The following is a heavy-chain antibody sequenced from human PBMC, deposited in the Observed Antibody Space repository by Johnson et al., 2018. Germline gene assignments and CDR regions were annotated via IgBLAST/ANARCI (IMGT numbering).Heavy chain of an antibody. CDR3: AGDRSADYYYYAMDV. CDR1: GDSISSYY. Sequence: QVQLQESGPGLVKPSETLSLTCTVSGDSISSYYWSWIRQPPGKGLAWIGYIYYSGSTNYNPSLKSRVTLAVDTSKNQFSLKLSSVTAADTAVYYCAGDRSADYYYYAMDVWGQGTTVTVSS. J-gene: IGHJ6*02. CDR2: IYYSGST. D-gene: IGHD6-19*01. V-gene: IGHV4-59*01.